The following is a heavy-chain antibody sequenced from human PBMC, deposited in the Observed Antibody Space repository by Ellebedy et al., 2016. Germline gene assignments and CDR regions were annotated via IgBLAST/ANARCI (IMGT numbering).Heavy chain of an antibody. Sequence: SVKVSXXASGYTFTSYDINWVRQATGQGLEWMGRIIPILGIANYAQKFQGRVTITADKSTSTAYMELSSLRSEDTAVYYCARVLEDYYDSSGYYPTYWYFDLWGRGTLVTVSS. CDR1: GYTFTSYD. J-gene: IGHJ2*01. CDR2: IIPILGIA. D-gene: IGHD3-22*01. CDR3: ARVLEDYYDSSGYYPTYWYFDL. V-gene: IGHV1-69*04.